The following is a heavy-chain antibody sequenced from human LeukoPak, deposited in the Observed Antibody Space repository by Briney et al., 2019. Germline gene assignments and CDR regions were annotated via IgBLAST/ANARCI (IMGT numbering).Heavy chain of an antibody. V-gene: IGHV3-66*01. CDR3: ATGVPGAYRIIY. D-gene: IGHD2-21*01. CDR2: IYSGGST. Sequence: GGSLRLSSAASGFTFSSYAMSWVRQAPGKGLEWVSVIYSGGSTYYADSVKGRLTISRDNSKNTLYLQMNSLRAEDTAVYYCATGVPGAYRIIYWGQGTLVTVSS. J-gene: IGHJ4*02. CDR1: GFTFSSYA.